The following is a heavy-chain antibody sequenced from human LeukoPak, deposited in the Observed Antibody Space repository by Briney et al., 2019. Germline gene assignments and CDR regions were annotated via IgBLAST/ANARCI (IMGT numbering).Heavy chain of an antibody. J-gene: IGHJ6*02. CDR3: ARVAARYVGMDV. CDR2: IYYSGST. Sequence: IPSETLSLTCTVSAGSINNYYWSWIRQPPGEGLEWIGYIYYSGSTNYNPSLKSRVTISVDTSKKQVSLNLSSVIAADTAVYYCARVAARYVGMDVWGQGTTVTVSS. D-gene: IGHD6-6*01. V-gene: IGHV4-59*01. CDR1: AGSINNYY.